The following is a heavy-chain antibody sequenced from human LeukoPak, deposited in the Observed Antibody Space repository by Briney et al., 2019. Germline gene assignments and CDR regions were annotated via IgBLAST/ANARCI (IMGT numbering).Heavy chain of an antibody. J-gene: IGHJ4*02. CDR2: ISSSSSYI. CDR1: GFTFSIYA. Sequence: GGSLRLSCAASGFTFSIYAMNWVRQAPGKGLEWVSSISSSSSYIYYADSVKGRFTISKDNAKNSLCLQTNSLRAEDTAVYYCARANSSGGYYFDSWGRGTLVTVSS. D-gene: IGHD1-26*01. CDR3: ARANSSGGYYFDS. V-gene: IGHV3-21*01.